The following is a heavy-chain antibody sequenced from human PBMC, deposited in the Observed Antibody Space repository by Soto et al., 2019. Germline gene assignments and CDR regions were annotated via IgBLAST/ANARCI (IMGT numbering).Heavy chain of an antibody. V-gene: IGHV3-13*01. J-gene: IGHJ2*01. CDR3: ARDGPEGYFDL. CDR2: IGTAGDT. Sequence: EVQLVESGGGLVQPGGSLRLSCAASGFTFSSYDMQWVRQATGKGLEWVSAIGTAGDTYYPGSVKGRFTISRENAKNSLYLQMNSQRAGDTAVYYCARDGPEGYFDLWGRGTLVTVSS. CDR1: GFTFSSYD.